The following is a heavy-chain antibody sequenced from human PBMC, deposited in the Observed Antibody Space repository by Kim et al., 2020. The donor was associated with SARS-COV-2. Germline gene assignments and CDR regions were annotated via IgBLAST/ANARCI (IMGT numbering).Heavy chain of an antibody. J-gene: IGHJ6*02. Sequence: GGSLRLSCAASGFTLSSFWLTWVRQAPGKGLEWAAHINQDGSEQYYVDSVKVRFTISRDNRKNSLYLQMNSLRAEDTAVYYCARGRNMDVWGQGTTVTVSS. CDR1: GFTLSSFW. V-gene: IGHV3-7*01. CDR3: ARGRNMDV. CDR2: INQDGSEQ.